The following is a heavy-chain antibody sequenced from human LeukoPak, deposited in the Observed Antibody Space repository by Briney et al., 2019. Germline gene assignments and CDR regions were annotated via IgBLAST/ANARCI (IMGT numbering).Heavy chain of an antibody. J-gene: IGHJ3*02. Sequence: PGGSLRLSCAASGFTFSSYGTSWVRQAPGKGLEWVSGISGSGGSTYYADSVKGRFTISRDNSKNTLYLQMNSLRAEDTAVYYCAKDRTYYDILTGYYPDAFDIWGQGTMVTVSS. V-gene: IGHV3-23*01. CDR1: GFTFSSYG. D-gene: IGHD3-9*01. CDR2: ISGSGGST. CDR3: AKDRTYYDILTGYYPDAFDI.